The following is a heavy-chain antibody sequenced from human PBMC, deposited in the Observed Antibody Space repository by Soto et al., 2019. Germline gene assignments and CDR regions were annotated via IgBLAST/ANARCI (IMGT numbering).Heavy chain of an antibody. J-gene: IGHJ6*02. D-gene: IGHD3-3*01. V-gene: IGHV3-30*03. CDR2: ISYDGSNK. Sequence: PGGSLRLSCAASGFTFSSYGMHWVRQAPGKGLEWVAVISYDGSNKYYADSVKGRFTISRDNSKNTLYLQMNSLRAEDTAVYYCARESSETTTLYDFWSGYSTVNYYYGMDVWGQGTTVTVSS. CDR1: GFTFSSYG. CDR3: ARESSETTTLYDFWSGYSTVNYYYGMDV.